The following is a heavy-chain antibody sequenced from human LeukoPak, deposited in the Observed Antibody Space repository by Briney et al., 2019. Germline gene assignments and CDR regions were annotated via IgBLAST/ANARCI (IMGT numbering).Heavy chain of an antibody. CDR3: AKNIVVVPAAIPITYYYYYMDV. D-gene: IGHD2-2*01. J-gene: IGHJ6*03. Sequence: PGGSLRLSCAASGFTFSSYGMHWVRQAPGKGLEWVAFIRYDGSNKYYADSVKGRFTISRDNSKNTLYLQMNSLRAGDTAVYYCAKNIVVVPAAIPITYYYYYMDVWGKGTTVTVSS. CDR1: GFTFSSYG. CDR2: IRYDGSNK. V-gene: IGHV3-30*02.